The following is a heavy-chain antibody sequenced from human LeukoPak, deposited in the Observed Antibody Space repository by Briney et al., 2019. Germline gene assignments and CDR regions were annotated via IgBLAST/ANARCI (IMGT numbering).Heavy chain of an antibody. CDR3: ARNREFGEYYFDF. V-gene: IGHV4-31*03. J-gene: IGHJ4*02. CDR2: IYYTGTT. CDR1: GGSIYSGGYY. D-gene: IGHD4-17*01. Sequence: PSETLSLTCTVSGGSIYSGGYYWSWIRQHPGKGLEWIAYIYYTGTTYYNPSLKSRVTLSIDTSENRFSLRLTSVTAADTAVYYCARNREFGEYYFDFWGRGTLVTVSS.